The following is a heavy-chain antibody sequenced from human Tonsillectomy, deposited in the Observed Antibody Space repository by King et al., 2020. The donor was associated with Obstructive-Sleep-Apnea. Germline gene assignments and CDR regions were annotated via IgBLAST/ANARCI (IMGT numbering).Heavy chain of an antibody. D-gene: IGHD6-13*01. CDR3: AKGPAQQLVPNYFDC. V-gene: IGHV3-23*04. CDR1: GFTFSSYA. J-gene: IGHJ4*02. Sequence: VQLVESGGGLVQPGGSLRVSCAASGFTFSSYAMSWVRQAPGKGLEWVSTISGSGDSTYLADSVKGRFTISRDNSKNTLYLQMNSLRAEDTALYYCAKGPAQQLVPNYFDCWGQGNLVTVSS. CDR2: ISGSGDST.